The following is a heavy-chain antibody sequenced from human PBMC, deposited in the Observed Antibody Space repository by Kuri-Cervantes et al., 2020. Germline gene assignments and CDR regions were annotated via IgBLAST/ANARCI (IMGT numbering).Heavy chain of an antibody. D-gene: IGHD3-10*01. Sequence: ESLKISCTVSGGSISSYYWSWIRQPPGKGLEWIGYIYYSGSTNYNPSLKSRVTISVDTSKNQFSLKLSSVTAADTAVHYCARGRYYYYYMDVWGKGTTVTVSS. CDR2: IYYSGST. J-gene: IGHJ6*03. CDR3: ARGRYYYYYMDV. V-gene: IGHV4-59*01. CDR1: GGSISSYY.